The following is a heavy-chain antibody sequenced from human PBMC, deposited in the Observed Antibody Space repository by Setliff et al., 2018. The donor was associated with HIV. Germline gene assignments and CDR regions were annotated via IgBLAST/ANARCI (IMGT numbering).Heavy chain of an antibody. Sequence: SETLSLTCVVSYYSVNSDYHWGWIRQSPGRGPQWIGYIYRSGSTYYNPSLSGRVTMSIDTSKDQFSLKLTSLTAADTAVYYCARIWLHKDADIPRFDPWGQGILVTVSS. J-gene: IGHJ5*02. CDR3: ARIWLHKDADIPRFDP. CDR2: IYRSGST. CDR1: YYSVNSDYH. D-gene: IGHD6-19*01. V-gene: IGHV4-38-2*01.